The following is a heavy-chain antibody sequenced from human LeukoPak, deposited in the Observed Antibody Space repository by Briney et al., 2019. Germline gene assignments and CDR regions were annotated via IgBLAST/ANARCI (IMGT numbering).Heavy chain of an antibody. V-gene: IGHV4-59*08. D-gene: IGHD3-10*01. J-gene: IGHJ5*02. CDR1: GGSIRSYY. CDR2: IYYSGST. Sequence: PSETLSLTCTVPGGSIRSYYWSWIRQPPGKGLEWIGYIYYSGSTNYNPSLKSRVTISVDTSKNQFSLKLSSVTAADTAVYYCARHATYYYGSGRQNWFDPWGQGTLVTVSS. CDR3: ARHATYYYGSGRQNWFDP.